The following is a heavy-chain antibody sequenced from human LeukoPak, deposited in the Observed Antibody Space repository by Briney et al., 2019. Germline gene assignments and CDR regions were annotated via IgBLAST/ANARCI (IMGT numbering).Heavy chain of an antibody. CDR3: AREGGKQQLLPGY. Sequence: PGGSLRLSCAASGFTFSHYGMHWVRQAPGKGLEWVAVIWYDGSNEYYADSVKGQFTISRDNSKNTLYLQMNSLRAEDTAVYYCAREGGKQQLLPGYWGQGTLVTVSS. D-gene: IGHD6-13*01. J-gene: IGHJ4*02. V-gene: IGHV3-33*01. CDR1: GFTFSHYG. CDR2: IWYDGSNE.